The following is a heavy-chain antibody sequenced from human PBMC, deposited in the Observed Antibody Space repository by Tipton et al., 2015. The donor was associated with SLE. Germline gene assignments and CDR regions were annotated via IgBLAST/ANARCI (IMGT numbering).Heavy chain of an antibody. CDR2: INHSGST. CDR3: ARERIEEYGGKDTWIDP. V-gene: IGHV4-34*01. Sequence: LRLSCAVYGGSFSGYYWSWLRQSPGKGLEWIGEINHSGSTNYNPSLKSRVTISVDRSNNQFSLSLSCVTAADTAVYYCARERIEEYGGKDTWIDPWGQRTLVTVSS. J-gene: IGHJ5*02. D-gene: IGHD4/OR15-4a*01. CDR1: GGSFSGYY.